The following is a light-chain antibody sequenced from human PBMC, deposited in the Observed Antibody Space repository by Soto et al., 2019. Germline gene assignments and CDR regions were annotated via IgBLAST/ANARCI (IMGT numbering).Light chain of an antibody. J-gene: IGLJ1*01. CDR1: NSDVGAYNY. CDR3: SSYTASTTYV. Sequence: QCALTQPASVCGSPGQSISISCTGTNSDVGAYNYVSWYQHHPGEAPKIIIYDVSDRPSGVSNRFSGSKSGNTASLTISGLQAEDEADYYCSSYTASTTYVFGTGTKLTVL. CDR2: DVS. V-gene: IGLV2-14*01.